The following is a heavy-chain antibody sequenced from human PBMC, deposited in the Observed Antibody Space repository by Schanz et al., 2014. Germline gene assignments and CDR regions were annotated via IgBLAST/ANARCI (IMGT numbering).Heavy chain of an antibody. D-gene: IGHD2-21*01. Sequence: VQLLESGGGLVQPGGSLRLSCAASGFIFSTYGMSWVRQAPGKGLEWVSITYSGGSTYYADTVKGRVTITRDNSKNALYMQTSSLRAEDTAVYYCAKGLLAVRAIADVIDVWGQGTMVTVSP. CDR2: ITYSGGST. V-gene: IGHV3-23*01. CDR3: AKGLLAVRAIADVIDV. CDR1: GFIFSTYG. J-gene: IGHJ3*01.